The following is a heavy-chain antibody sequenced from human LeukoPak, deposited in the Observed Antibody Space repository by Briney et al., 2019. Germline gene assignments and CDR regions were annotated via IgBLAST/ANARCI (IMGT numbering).Heavy chain of an antibody. CDR2: IYSGGST. J-gene: IGHJ4*02. D-gene: IGHD4-17*01. Sequence: GGSLRLSCAASGFTVSSNYMSWVRQAPGKGLEWVSVIYSGGSTYYADSVKGRFTISRDNAKNSLYLQMNSLRAEDTAVYYCARAPAMTTVTSPFDYWGQGTLVTVSS. V-gene: IGHV3-53*01. CDR3: ARAPAMTTVTSPFDY. CDR1: GFTVSSNY.